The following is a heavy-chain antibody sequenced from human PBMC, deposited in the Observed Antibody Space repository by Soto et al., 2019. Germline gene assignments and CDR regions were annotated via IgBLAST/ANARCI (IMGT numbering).Heavy chain of an antibody. Sequence: QMQRQESGPGLVKPSENLSLTCTVSGGSISSYYWSWIRQPPGKGLEWIGYIYYSGSTNYNPSLKSRVTISVDTSKNQFSLKLSSVTAADTAVYFCARRYGGSFDFWGQGTLVTVSS. CDR2: IYYSGST. V-gene: IGHV4-59*08. CDR1: GGSISSYY. D-gene: IGHD4-17*01. CDR3: ARRYGGSFDF. J-gene: IGHJ4*02.